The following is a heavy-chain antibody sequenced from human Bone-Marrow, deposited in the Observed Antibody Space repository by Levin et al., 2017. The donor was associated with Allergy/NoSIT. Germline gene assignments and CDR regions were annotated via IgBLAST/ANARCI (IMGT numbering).Heavy chain of an antibody. D-gene: IGHD1-20*01. CDR3: AREDNLNAKRALDY. CDR2: IISSSTTK. V-gene: IGHV3-48*02. J-gene: IGHJ4*02. Sequence: GESLKISCAASGFTFSGYSMHWVRQAPGKGLEWVSYIISSSTTKDYSDSVKGRFTISRDNAKNSLYLQMNSLRDEDTAVYYCAREDNLNAKRALDYWGQGTLVTVSS. CDR1: GFTFSGYS.